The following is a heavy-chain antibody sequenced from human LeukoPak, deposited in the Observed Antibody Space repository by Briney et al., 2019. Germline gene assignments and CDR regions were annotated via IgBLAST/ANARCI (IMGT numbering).Heavy chain of an antibody. D-gene: IGHD6-19*01. J-gene: IGHJ4*01. CDR1: GFPFSSYA. V-gene: IGHV3-23*01. CDR2: ISGSGGST. CDR3: AKGIYSSGWSYFDY. Sequence: PGGSLRLSCAASGFPFSSYAMSWVRQAPGKGLEWVSAISGSGGSTYYADSVKGRFTISRDNSKKTLYLQMNSLRAEDTAVYYCAKGIYSSGWSYFDYWGHGTLVTVSS.